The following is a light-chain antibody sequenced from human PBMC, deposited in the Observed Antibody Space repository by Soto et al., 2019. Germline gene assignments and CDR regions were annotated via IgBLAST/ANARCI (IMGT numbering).Light chain of an antibody. J-gene: IGKJ2*01. CDR2: GAS. CDR1: QSISSSY. V-gene: IGKV3-20*01. Sequence: EIVLTQSPGTLSVSPGEMATLSCMAMQSISSSYLAWYQQKPGQAPRLLIYGASRRATGIPDRFSGRESGTDFTLTITTLEPEDSAVYFCQQYASSPYTFGQGTKVDIK. CDR3: QQYASSPYT.